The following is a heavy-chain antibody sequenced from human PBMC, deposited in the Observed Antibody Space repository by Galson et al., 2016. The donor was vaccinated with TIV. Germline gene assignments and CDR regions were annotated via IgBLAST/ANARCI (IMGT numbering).Heavy chain of an antibody. CDR2: FYYGGNT. V-gene: IGHV4-39*07. CDR3: ARGSHCSSTFCYRRGLDY. CDR1: GDSISSSSCF. Sequence: ETLSLTCTVPGDSISSSSCFWGWIRQPPGKGLEWIGNFYYGGNTYYNPSLKNRVTISLDTSKNRFSLKLSSVTAADTALYYCARGSHCSSTFCYRRGLDYWGQGILVTVSS. D-gene: IGHD2-2*02. J-gene: IGHJ4*02.